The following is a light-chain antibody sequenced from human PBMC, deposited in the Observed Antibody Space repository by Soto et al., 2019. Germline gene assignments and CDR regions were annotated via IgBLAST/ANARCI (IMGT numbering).Light chain of an antibody. CDR2: EGS. CDR3: CSYAGSCYV. Sequence: QSALTQPASVSGSPGQSITISCTGTSSDVVSYNLVSWYQQHPGKAPKLMIYEGSKRPSGVSNRFSGSKSGNTASLTISGLQAEDEDDYSCCSYAGSCYVFGTGTKVTVL. CDR1: SSDVVSYNL. V-gene: IGLV2-23*01. J-gene: IGLJ1*01.